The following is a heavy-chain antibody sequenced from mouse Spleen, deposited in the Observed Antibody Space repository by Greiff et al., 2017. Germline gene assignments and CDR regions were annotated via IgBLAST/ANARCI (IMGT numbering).Heavy chain of an antibody. D-gene: IGHD2-14*01. V-gene: IGHV1-61*01. CDR1: GYTFTSYW. CDR2: IYPSDSET. CDR3: ARENYRYDGAMDY. J-gene: IGHJ4*01. Sequence: QVQLKQPGAELVRPGSSVKLSCKASGYTFTSYWMDWVKQRPGQGLEWIGNIYPSDSETHYNQKFKGKATLTVDTSSSTAYMQLSSLTSEDSAVYYCARENYRYDGAMDYWGQGTSVTVSS.